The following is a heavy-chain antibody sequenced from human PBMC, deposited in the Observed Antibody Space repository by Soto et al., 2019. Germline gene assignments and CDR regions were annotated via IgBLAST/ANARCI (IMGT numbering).Heavy chain of an antibody. V-gene: IGHV4-59*01. D-gene: IGHD3-22*01. CDR1: GGSISSYY. Sequence: QVQLQESGPGLVKPSETLSLTCTVSGGSISSYYWSWIRQPPGKGLEWIGYIYYSGSTNYNPSLKSRVTTSVDTSNNQFSLKLSSVTAADTAVYYCARDNGRENYYDSSGYWYYFDYWGQGTLVTVSS. J-gene: IGHJ4*02. CDR3: ARDNGRENYYDSSGYWYYFDY. CDR2: IYYSGST.